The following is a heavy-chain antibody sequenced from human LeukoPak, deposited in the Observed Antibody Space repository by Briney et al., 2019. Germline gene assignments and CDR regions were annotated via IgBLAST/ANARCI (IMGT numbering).Heavy chain of an antibody. CDR1: GFTFDDYA. V-gene: IGHV3-43*02. D-gene: IGHD2-2*01. CDR2: ISGDGGST. CDR3: AKEQYQLLWQYFDY. Sequence: GGSLRLSCAASGFTFDDYAMHWVRQAPGKGLEWVSLISGDGGSTYYADSVKGRFTISRDNSKNSLYLQMNSLRTEDTALYYCAKEQYQLLWQYFDYWGQGTLVTVSS. J-gene: IGHJ4*02.